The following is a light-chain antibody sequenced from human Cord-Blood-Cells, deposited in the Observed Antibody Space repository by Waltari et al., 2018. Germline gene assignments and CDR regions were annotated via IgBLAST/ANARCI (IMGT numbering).Light chain of an antibody. V-gene: IGLV2-23*01. CDR3: CSYAGSSTLGV. CDR2: EGS. CDR1: SSDIGRYNL. Sequence: QSALTQPASVSGSPGQSLTISCTGTSSDIGRYNLVSCSQQHPGKAPKLIIYEGSKRPSGFSNRFSGSKSGNTASLTISGLQAEDEADYYCCSYAGSSTLGVFGGGTKLTVL. J-gene: IGLJ2*01.